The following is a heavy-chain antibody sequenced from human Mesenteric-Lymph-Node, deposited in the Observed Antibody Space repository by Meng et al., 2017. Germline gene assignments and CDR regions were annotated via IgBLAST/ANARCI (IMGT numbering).Heavy chain of an antibody. CDR1: GGSISSNY. J-gene: IGHJ4*02. CDR3: AKAGFWSGYSYYFDY. Sequence: GSLRLSCNVSGGSISSNYWSWIRQSPGKGLEWIGFVYYNGYTNYNPSLQSRVTMSVDTSKNQFSLKLSSVTAADTAVYYCAKAGFWSGYSYYFDYWGQGTLVTVSS. V-gene: IGHV4-59*01. D-gene: IGHD3-3*01. CDR2: VYYNGYT.